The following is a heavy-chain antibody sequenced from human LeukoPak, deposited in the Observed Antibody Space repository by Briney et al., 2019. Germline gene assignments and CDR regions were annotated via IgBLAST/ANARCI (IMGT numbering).Heavy chain of an antibody. J-gene: IGHJ6*02. CDR3: ARAELDADWYYYYGMDV. D-gene: IGHD3/OR15-3a*01. Sequence: ASVKVSCKASGYTFTGYYMHWVRQAPGQGLEWMGWINPNSGGTNYAQKFQGRVTMTRDTSISTAYMELSRLRSDDTAVYYCARAELDADWYYYYGMDVWGQGTTVTVSS. V-gene: IGHV1-2*02. CDR2: INPNSGGT. CDR1: GYTFTGYY.